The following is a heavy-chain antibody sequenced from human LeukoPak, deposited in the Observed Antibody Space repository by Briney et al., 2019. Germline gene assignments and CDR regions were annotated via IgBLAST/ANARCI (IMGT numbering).Heavy chain of an antibody. D-gene: IGHD2-21*02. CDR3: AVDSFEDGLALYGVYCGGGWHPAPFFDC. CDR2: ISGSGGST. CDR1: GFTFSSYA. J-gene: IGHJ4*02. Sequence: GGSLRLSCAASGFTFSSYAMSWVRQAPGKGLEWVSAISGSGGSTYYADSVKGRFTISRDNSKNTLYLQMNSLRAEDTAAYYYAVDSFEDGLALYGVYCGGGWHPAPFFDCWAQGTLVTVS. V-gene: IGHV3-23*01.